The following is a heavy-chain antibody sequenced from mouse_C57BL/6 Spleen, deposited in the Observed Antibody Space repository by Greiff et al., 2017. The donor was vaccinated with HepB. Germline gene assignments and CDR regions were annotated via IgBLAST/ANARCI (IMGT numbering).Heavy chain of an antibody. Sequence: VQLQQSGPELVKPGASVKISCKASGYAFSSSWMNWVKQRPGKGLEWIGRIYPGDGDTNYNGKFKGKATLTADKSSSTAYMQLSSLTSEDSAVYFCAGDGYHDYAMDYWGQGTSVTVSS. D-gene: IGHD2-3*01. J-gene: IGHJ4*01. V-gene: IGHV1-82*01. CDR3: AGDGYHDYAMDY. CDR2: IYPGDGDT. CDR1: GYAFSSSW.